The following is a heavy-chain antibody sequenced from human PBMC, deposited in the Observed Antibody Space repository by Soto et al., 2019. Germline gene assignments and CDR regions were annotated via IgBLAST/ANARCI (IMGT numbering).Heavy chain of an antibody. CDR3: ARGKGMEENYFYYGLDI. V-gene: IGHV1-3*01. D-gene: IGHD1-1*01. Sequence: ASVKVSCKASGYTFTSYPTHWVRQAPGQRLEWMGWIDAGNGNTKYSQKFRGRVTFTTDTSASTAYMDLSSLTSEDTAVYYCARGKGMEENYFYYGLDIWGQGTTVTVSS. CDR1: GYTFTSYP. J-gene: IGHJ6*02. CDR2: IDAGNGNT.